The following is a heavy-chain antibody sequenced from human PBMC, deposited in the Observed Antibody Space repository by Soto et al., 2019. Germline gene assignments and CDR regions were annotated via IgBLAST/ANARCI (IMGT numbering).Heavy chain of an antibody. V-gene: IGHV3-33*01. J-gene: IGHJ6*02. D-gene: IGHD2-15*01. CDR3: ASEYCSGGRCYYYGMDV. CDR2: IWYDGSNK. CDR1: GFTFSSYG. Sequence: QVQLVESGGGVVQPGRSLRLSCAASGFTFSSYGMHWVRQAPGKGLEWVAVIWYDGSNKYYADSVKVRFTISRDKSKNTLYLQMNSVRAADTAVYYCASEYCSGGRCYYYGMDVWGQGTTVTVSS.